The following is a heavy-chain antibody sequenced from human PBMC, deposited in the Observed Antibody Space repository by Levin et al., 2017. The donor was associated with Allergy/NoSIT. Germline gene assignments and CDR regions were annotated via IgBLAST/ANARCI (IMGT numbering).Heavy chain of an antibody. CDR1: GFTFSSYW. V-gene: IGHV3-7*01. Sequence: ETLSLTCAASGFTFSSYWMSWVRQAPGKGLEWVANIKQDGSEKYYVDSVKGRFTISRDNAKNSLYLQMNSLRAEDTAVYYCARAYYYDSSGYYPCSYWGQGTLVTVSS. J-gene: IGHJ4*02. CDR2: IKQDGSEK. CDR3: ARAYYYDSSGYYPCSY. D-gene: IGHD3-22*01.